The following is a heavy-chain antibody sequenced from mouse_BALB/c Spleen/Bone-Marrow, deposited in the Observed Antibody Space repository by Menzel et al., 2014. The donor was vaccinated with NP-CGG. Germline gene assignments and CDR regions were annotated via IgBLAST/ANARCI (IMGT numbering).Heavy chain of an antibody. CDR3: ARDSRSTVSHFDY. V-gene: IGHV7-3*02. CDR1: GFTFTDYY. Sequence: EVKLMESGGGLVQPGGSLRLSCATSGFTFTDYYMNWVRQPPGKALVWLGFIRNKANGYTTEYSASVKGRFTISRDNSQSILYLQMNALKAEDSATYYCARDSRSTVSHFDYWGQGTTLTVSS. J-gene: IGHJ2*01. D-gene: IGHD1-1*01. CDR2: IRNKANGYTT.